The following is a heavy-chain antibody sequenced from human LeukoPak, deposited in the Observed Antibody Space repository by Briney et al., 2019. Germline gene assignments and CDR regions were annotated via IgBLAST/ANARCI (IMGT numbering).Heavy chain of an antibody. D-gene: IGHD6-13*01. CDR2: ISGSGGST. J-gene: IGHJ4*02. Sequence: GGSLRLSCAASGFTFSSYAMRWVRQAQGKGLEWVSAISGSGGSTYYADSVKGRFTISRDNSKNTLYLQMNSLRAEDTAVYYCAKARIAAAGGGVDYWGQGTLVTVSS. CDR1: GFTFSSYA. V-gene: IGHV3-23*01. CDR3: AKARIAAAGGGVDY.